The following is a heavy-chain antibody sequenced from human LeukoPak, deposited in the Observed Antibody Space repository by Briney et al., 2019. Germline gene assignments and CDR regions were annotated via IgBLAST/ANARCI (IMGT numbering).Heavy chain of an antibody. Sequence: SETLSLTCTVSGGSIRSYYWSWLRQPPGKTLQWIGYISYSGSTNYNPSLKSRITISVDMPSNHFSLKLSSVTAADSAVYYCARDFRDGYFDYWGQGALVTVSS. V-gene: IGHV4-59*01. CDR2: ISYSGST. J-gene: IGHJ4*02. CDR1: GGSIRSYY. CDR3: ARDFRDGYFDY. D-gene: IGHD5-24*01.